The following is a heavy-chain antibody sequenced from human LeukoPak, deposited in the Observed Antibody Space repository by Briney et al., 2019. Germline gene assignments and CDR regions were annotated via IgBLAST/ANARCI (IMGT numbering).Heavy chain of an antibody. J-gene: IGHJ3*01. Sequence: GGSLRLSCAASGFTFGSYAMNWVRQAPGKGLEWVSYISSSGSTIYYADSVKGRFTISRDNAKNSLYLQMNSMRAEDTAVYYCARALVGGAFDVWGQGTMVTVSS. V-gene: IGHV3-48*03. D-gene: IGHD1-26*01. CDR2: ISSSGSTI. CDR1: GFTFGSYA. CDR3: ARALVGGAFDV.